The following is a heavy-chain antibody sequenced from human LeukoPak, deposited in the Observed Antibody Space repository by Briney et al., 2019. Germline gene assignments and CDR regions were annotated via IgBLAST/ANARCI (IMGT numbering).Heavy chain of an antibody. CDR1: GYTFTSYG. D-gene: IGHD5-18*01. V-gene: IGHV1-18*01. Sequence: GASVKVSRKASGYTFTSYGISWVRQAPGQGLEWMGWISAYNGNTNYAQKLQGRVTMTTDTSTSTAYMELRSLRSDDTAVYYCARVDTASRLGQLLFDYWGQGTLVTVSS. J-gene: IGHJ4*02. CDR3: ARVDTASRLGQLLFDY. CDR2: ISAYNGNT.